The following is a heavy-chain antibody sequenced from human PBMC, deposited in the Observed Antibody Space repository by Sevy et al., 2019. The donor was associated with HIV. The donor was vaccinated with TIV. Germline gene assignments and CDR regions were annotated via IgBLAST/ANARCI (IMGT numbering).Heavy chain of an antibody. CDR1: GGSISSSNW. J-gene: IGHJ5*02. CDR2: IYHSGST. CDR3: SRGFDTPRGFDP. Sequence: SETLSLTCGVSGGSISSSNWWHWVRQPPGKGLEWIGEIYHSGSTNYNPSLKSRATISVDNSKNQFSLKLNSVTAADTAVYYCSRGFDTPRGFDPWGQGTLVTVSS. V-gene: IGHV4-4*02. D-gene: IGHD3-10*01.